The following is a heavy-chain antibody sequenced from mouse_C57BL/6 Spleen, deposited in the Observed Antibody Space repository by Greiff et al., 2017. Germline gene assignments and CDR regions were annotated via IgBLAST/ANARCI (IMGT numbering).Heavy chain of an antibody. J-gene: IGHJ4*01. V-gene: IGHV6-3*01. CDR2: IRLKSDNYAT. Sequence: EVKVEESGGGLVQPGGSMKLSCVASGFTFSNYWMNWVRQSPEKGLEWVAQIRLKSDNYATHYAESVKGRFTISRDDSKSSVYLQMNNLRAEDTGIYYCTGGSIYYGNYGLWGQGTSVTAYS. CDR3: TGGSIYYGNYGL. CDR1: GFTFSNYW. D-gene: IGHD2-1*01.